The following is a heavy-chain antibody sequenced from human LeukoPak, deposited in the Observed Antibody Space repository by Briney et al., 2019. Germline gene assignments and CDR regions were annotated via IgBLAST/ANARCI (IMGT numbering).Heavy chain of an antibody. J-gene: IGHJ5*02. V-gene: IGHV3-48*01. CDR3: ARGPPLFDP. CDR2: ISTAGSTM. Sequence: GGSLRLSCAASGFTFSSYDMNWVRQAPGKGLEWVSFISTAGSTMYYADSVKGRFTISRDNAKNSLYLQMNSLRAEDTAVYYCARGPPLFDPWGQGTLVTVSS. CDR1: GFTFSSYD.